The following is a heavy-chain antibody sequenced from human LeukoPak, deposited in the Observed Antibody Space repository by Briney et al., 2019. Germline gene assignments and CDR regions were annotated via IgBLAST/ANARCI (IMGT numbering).Heavy chain of an antibody. J-gene: IGHJ5*02. CDR1: GGSFSGYY. V-gene: IGHV4-34*01. CDR3: ARGGDYRAWFDA. CDR2: INHSGST. D-gene: IGHD4/OR15-4a*01. Sequence: SETLSLTCAVYGGSFSGYYWSWIRQPPGKGLEWIGEINHSGSTNYNPSLKSRVTISVDTSKNQFSLKLSSVTAADTAVYYCARGGDYRAWFDAWGQGTLVTVPS.